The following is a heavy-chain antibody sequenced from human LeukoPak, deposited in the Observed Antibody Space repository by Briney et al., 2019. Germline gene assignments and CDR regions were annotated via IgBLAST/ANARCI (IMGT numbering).Heavy chain of an antibody. J-gene: IGHJ1*01. CDR2: INPNSGGT. CDR1: GYIFTDYC. V-gene: IGHV1/OR15-1*04. D-gene: IGHD6-13*01. Sequence: GASVKVSCKASGYIFTDYCMHWVRQAPGQELGWMGRINPNSGGTNYAQKFQGRVTMTTDTSTSTAYMELRSLRSDDTAVYYCARAREAADHFQHWGQGTLVTVSS. CDR3: ARAREAADHFQH.